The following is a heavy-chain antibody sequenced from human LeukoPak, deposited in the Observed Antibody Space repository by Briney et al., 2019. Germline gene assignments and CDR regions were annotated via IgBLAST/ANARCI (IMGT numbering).Heavy chain of an antibody. J-gene: IGHJ4*02. V-gene: IGHV3-7*01. CDR3: ARGTLITMIVEQDY. D-gene: IGHD3-22*01. CDR1: GFTFSSYW. CDR2: IKQDGSKK. Sequence: GGSLRLSCAASGFTFSSYWMSWVRQAPGKGLEWVANIKQDGSKKYDVDSVKGRFTISKDNAKNSPYLQMNSLRAEDTAVYYCARGTLITMIVEQDYWGQGTLVTVSS.